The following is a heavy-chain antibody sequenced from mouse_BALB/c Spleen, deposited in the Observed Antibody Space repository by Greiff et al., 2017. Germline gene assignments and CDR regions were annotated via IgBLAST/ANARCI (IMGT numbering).Heavy chain of an antibody. Sequence: EVKVVESGGGLVKPGGSLKLSCAASGFTFSSYAMSWVRQTPEKRLEWVASISSGGSTYYPDSVKGRFTISRDNARNILYLQMSSLRSEDTAMYYCARGGFTTANYAMDYWGQGTSVTVSS. CDR3: ARGGFTTANYAMDY. J-gene: IGHJ4*01. CDR2: ISSGGST. CDR1: GFTFSSYA. D-gene: IGHD1-2*01. V-gene: IGHV5-6-5*01.